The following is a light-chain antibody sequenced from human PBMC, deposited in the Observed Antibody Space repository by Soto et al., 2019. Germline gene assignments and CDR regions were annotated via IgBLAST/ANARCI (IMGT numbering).Light chain of an antibody. CDR3: SSFTTSTTYV. V-gene: IGLV2-18*02. J-gene: IGLJ1*01. Sequence: QSVLTQPPSVSGSPGQSVAVSCTGTSSDVGSYNRVSWYQQPPGTAPKLIIYEVNNRPSGVPDRFSGSKSGNTASLTISGLQAEDEADYYCSSFTTSTTYVFGTGTQLTVL. CDR2: EVN. CDR1: SSDVGSYNR.